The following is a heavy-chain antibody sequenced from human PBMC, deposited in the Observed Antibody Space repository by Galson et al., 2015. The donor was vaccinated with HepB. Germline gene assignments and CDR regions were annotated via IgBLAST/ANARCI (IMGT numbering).Heavy chain of an antibody. CDR3: ARAYYDSSGYYYGDY. Sequence: PALVKPTQTLTLTCTFSGFSLSTSGMCVSWIRQPPGKALEWLARIDWDDDKYYSTSLKTRLTISKDTSKNQVVLTMTNMDPVDTATYYCARAYYDSSGYYYGDYWGQGTLVTVSS. D-gene: IGHD3-22*01. CDR2: IDWDDDK. CDR1: GFSLSTSGMC. V-gene: IGHV2-70*11. J-gene: IGHJ4*02.